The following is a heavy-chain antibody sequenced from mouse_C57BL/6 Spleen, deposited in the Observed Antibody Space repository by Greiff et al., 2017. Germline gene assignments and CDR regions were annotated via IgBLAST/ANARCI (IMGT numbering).Heavy chain of an antibody. CDR1: GYTFTSYW. Sequence: QVQLQQPGAELVMPGASVKLSCKASGYTFTSYWMHWVKQRPGRGLEWIGEIDPSDSYTNYNQKFKGKSTLTVDKSSSTAYMQLSSLTSEDSAVYYCARGDYYGSSRLDYWGQGTTLTVSS. V-gene: IGHV1-69*01. CDR3: ARGDYYGSSRLDY. D-gene: IGHD1-1*01. J-gene: IGHJ2*01. CDR2: IDPSDSYT.